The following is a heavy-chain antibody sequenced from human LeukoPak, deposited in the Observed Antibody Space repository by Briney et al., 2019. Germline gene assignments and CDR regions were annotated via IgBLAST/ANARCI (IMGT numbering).Heavy chain of an antibody. J-gene: IGHJ4*02. CDR3: ARDPSRDGYNY. D-gene: IGHD5-24*01. CDR2: INSDGSST. V-gene: IGHV3-74*01. Sequence: GGCLRLSCAASGFTFSSYWMHWVRQAPGKGLVWVSRINSDGSSTSYADSVKGRFTISRDNAKNTLYLQMNSLRAEDTAVYYCARDPSRDGYNYWGQGTLVTVSP. CDR1: GFTFSSYW.